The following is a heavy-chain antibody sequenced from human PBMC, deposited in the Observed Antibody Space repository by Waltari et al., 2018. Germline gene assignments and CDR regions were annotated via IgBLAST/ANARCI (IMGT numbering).Heavy chain of an antibody. CDR2: IYHSGST. D-gene: IGHD3-16*01. CDR1: GYSISRGYY. CDR3: ARMGDSGAYYFDY. V-gene: IGHV4-38-2*01. Sequence: QVQLQESGPGLVKPSETLSLTCAVSGYSISRGYYWGWIRQPPGKGLEWIGIIYHSGSTYYNPSLKSRVTISVDTSKNQFSLKLSSVTAADTAVYYCARMGDSGAYYFDYWGQGTLVTVSS. J-gene: IGHJ4*02.